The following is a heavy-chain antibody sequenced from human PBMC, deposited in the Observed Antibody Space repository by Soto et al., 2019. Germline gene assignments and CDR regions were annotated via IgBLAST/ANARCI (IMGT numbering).Heavy chain of an antibody. CDR3: ARAVRVGATIHNWFDP. CDR2: IYNSGST. J-gene: IGHJ5*02. Sequence: QVQLQESGPGLVKPSETLSLTCTVSGGSISSYYWSWIRQPPGKGLEWIGYIYNSGSTNYNPSLMRRVTITVETSKNQFSLTLSSVTAADTAVDYCARAVRVGATIHNWFDPWGQGTLVTVSS. V-gene: IGHV4-59*01. CDR1: GGSISSYY. D-gene: IGHD1-26*01.